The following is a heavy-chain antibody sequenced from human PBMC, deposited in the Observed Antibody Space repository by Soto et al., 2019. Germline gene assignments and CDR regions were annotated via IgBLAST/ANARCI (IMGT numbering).Heavy chain of an antibody. V-gene: IGHV5-51*01. D-gene: IGHD3-22*01. CDR3: MTSHEFYSRDY. J-gene: IGHJ4*02. CDR2: IYPGDSDT. Sequence: PGASEKSSCKGSGYSVSRYWRGWVRPMPGKGLEWMGIIYPGDSDTRYSPSFQGQVTISADKSISTAYLQWSSLKASDTAMYYCMTSHEFYSRDYWGQGTLVTVSS. CDR1: GYSVSRYW.